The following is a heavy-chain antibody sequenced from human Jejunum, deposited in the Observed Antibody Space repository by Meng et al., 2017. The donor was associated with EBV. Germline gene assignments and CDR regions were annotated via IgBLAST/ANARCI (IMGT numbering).Heavy chain of an antibody. CDR1: GDSITRGAYL. CDR3: ARGGPDFGDYVPFDY. CDR2: IYHIGST. D-gene: IGHD4-17*01. Sequence: HESGSGLVKPSQTLSPPCAVSGDSITRGAYLWSWFRQPPGKGLEWIGNIYHIGSTYYNPSLKSRVTISVDRSKNQFSLKLTSVTAADTAVYYCARGGPDFGDYVPFDYWGQGTLVTVSS. J-gene: IGHJ4*02. V-gene: IGHV4-30-2*01.